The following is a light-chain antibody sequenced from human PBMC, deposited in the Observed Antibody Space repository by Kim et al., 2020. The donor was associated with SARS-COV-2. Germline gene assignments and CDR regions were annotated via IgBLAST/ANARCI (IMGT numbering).Light chain of an antibody. V-gene: IGKV1-27*01. CDR1: QGISNY. Sequence: DIQMTQSPSSLSASVGDRVTITCRASQGISNYLAWFQQKPGKVPKLLIYAASTLQSGVPPRFSGSGSGTDSTLTISSLQPEDVATYYCQKYNSAPWTFGQGTKVEIK. CDR3: QKYNSAPWT. CDR2: AAS. J-gene: IGKJ1*01.